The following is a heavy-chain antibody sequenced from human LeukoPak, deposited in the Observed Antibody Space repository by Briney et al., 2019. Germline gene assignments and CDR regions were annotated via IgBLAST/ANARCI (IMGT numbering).Heavy chain of an antibody. V-gene: IGHV4-34*01. J-gene: IGHJ4*02. Sequence: PSETLSLTCAVYVGSFSDYYWTWIRQSPGKGLEWIGEINHSGRTNYNPSLKSRVTILVDTSKNQFSLRLTSVTAADTAVYYCARSPPPGATAYGVVDYWGQGTLVIVSS. CDR1: VGSFSDYY. D-gene: IGHD3-16*01. CDR3: ARSPPPGATAYGVVDY. CDR2: INHSGRT.